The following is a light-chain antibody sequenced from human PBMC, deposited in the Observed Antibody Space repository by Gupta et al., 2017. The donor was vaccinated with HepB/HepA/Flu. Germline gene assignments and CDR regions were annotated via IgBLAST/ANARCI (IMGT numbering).Light chain of an antibody. CDR2: GAS. V-gene: IGKV3-15*01. Sequence: EIVMTQSPATLSVSPGERATLSCRASQSVTSKLACYQQKPGQAPRLLIYGASARATGIPARFSGSGSGTEFTLTVSILHSEDFAVYHCQYDNEWPITFGQGTRLEIK. CDR1: QSVTSK. CDR3: QYDNEWPIT. J-gene: IGKJ5*01.